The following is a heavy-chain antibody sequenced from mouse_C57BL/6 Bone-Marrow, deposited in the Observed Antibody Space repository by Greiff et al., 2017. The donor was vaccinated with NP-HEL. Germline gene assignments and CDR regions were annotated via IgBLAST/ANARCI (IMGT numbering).Heavy chain of an antibody. CDR3: ARSYGSSPDY. CDR2: INTGSGGT. CDR1: GYAFTNYL. J-gene: IGHJ2*01. V-gene: IGHV1-54*01. D-gene: IGHD1-1*01. Sequence: VQLQQSGAELVRPGTSVKVSCKASGYAFTNYLIEWVKQRPGQGLEWIGVINTGSGGTNYNEKFKGKATLTADKSSSTAYMQLSSLTSEDSAVYFCARSYGSSPDYWGQGTTLTVSS.